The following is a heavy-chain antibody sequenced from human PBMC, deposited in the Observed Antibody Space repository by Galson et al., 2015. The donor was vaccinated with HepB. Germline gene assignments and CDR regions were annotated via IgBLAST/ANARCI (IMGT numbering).Heavy chain of an antibody. J-gene: IGHJ4*02. CDR3: ARVHPEYTSGWYRQALYYFDS. CDR1: GFTFSSYT. CDR2: ISTNGATI. V-gene: IGHV3-48*01. Sequence: SLRLSCAASGFTFSSYTMNWVRQTPGKGLQWLSYISTNGATIHYADSVKGRFTIARDNSKNTLFLQKTGLTADDTAIYYCARVHPEYTSGWYRQALYYFDSWGQGTLVAVSS. D-gene: IGHD6-19*01.